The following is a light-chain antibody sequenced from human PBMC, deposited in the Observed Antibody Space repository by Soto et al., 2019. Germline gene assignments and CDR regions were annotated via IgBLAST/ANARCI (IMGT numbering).Light chain of an antibody. CDR2: SAS. J-gene: IGKJ1*01. Sequence: DTVLTQSPGTLSLTSGERATLSCRASQSISGTYLAWYQQKPGQAPRLLIYSASTRATGIPDRFSGSGSGTDFTLTISRLEPEDFEVYFCQHYGNSPSTFGRGTKVDIX. CDR3: QHYGNSPST. CDR1: QSISGTY. V-gene: IGKV3-20*01.